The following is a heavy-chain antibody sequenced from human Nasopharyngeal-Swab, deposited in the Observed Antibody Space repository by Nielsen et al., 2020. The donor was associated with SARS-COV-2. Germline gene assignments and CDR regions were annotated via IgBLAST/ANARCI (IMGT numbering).Heavy chain of an antibody. Sequence: GESLKISCAASGFTFSSYGMHWVRQAPGKGLEWVAGIWYDGSNKYYADSVKGRFTISRDNSKNTLYLQMNSLRAEDTAVYYCAREGKDDILTGYTDWGQGTLVTVSS. D-gene: IGHD3-9*01. CDR3: AREGKDDILTGYTD. J-gene: IGHJ4*02. CDR2: IWYDGSNK. CDR1: GFTFSSYG. V-gene: IGHV3-33*01.